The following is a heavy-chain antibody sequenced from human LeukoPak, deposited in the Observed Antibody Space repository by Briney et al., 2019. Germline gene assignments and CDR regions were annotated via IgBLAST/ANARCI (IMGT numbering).Heavy chain of an antibody. CDR2: ISSSSSYI. V-gene: IGHV3-21*01. D-gene: IGHD3-9*01. CDR1: GFTFSSYS. Sequence: GGSLRLSCAASGFTFSSYSMNWVRQAPGKGLEWVSSISSSSSYIYYADSVKGRFTISRDNAKNSLYLQMNSLRAEDTAVYYCARGQNYDILTGCWNTENDYWGQGTLVTVSS. J-gene: IGHJ4*02. CDR3: ARGQNYDILTGCWNTENDY.